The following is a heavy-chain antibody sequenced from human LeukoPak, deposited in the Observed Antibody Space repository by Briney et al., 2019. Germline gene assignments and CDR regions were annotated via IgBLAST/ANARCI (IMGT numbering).Heavy chain of an antibody. CDR2: IHTAGST. V-gene: IGHV3-53*01. CDR3: ARGYCSGGSCSKFDY. J-gene: IGHJ4*02. D-gene: IGHD2-15*01. CDR1: GLTVSGNY. Sequence: GGSLRLSCAASGLTVSGNYMSWVRRAPGKGLEWVSFIHTAGSTFYADSVKGRFTISRDNSKNTLYLQMNSLRAEDTAMYYCARGYCSGGSCSKFDYWGQGTLVTVSS.